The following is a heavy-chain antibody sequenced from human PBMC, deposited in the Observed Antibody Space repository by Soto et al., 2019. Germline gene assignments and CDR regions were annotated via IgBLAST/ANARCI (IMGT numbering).Heavy chain of an antibody. CDR1: GGSFTSNNW. CDR2: IYRTGST. CDR3: ARHHVRGRTIAGAAEF. J-gene: IGHJ4*02. V-gene: IGHV4-4*02. Sequence: KPSETLSLTCAVSGGSFTSNNWWTWVRQPPGQGLEWIGEIYRTGSTNYNPSLKSRVTISVDTSKNQLFLNLSSVTAADTAMYYCARHHVRGRTIAGAAEFWGQGTLVTVSS. D-gene: IGHD1-26*01.